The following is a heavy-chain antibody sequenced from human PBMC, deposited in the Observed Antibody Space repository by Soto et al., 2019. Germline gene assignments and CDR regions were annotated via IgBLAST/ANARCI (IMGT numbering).Heavy chain of an antibody. D-gene: IGHD4-17*01. CDR2: ISSSGGST. V-gene: IGHV3-23*01. J-gene: IGHJ4*02. CDR1: GFTFSSYA. CDR3: AKAPTVTSDGHYFDY. Sequence: EVQLLESGGGLVQPGGSLRLSCAASGFTFSSYAMSWVRQAPGKGLEWVSAISSSGGSTYYADSVKGRFTISRDNSKNTLYLQMNSLRAEDTAVYYCAKAPTVTSDGHYFDYWGQGNLVTVSS.